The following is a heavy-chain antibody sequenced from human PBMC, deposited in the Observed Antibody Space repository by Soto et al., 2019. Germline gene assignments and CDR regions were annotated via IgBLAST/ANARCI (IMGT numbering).Heavy chain of an antibody. CDR2: INPDGGGT. CDR1: GYTFTSYY. J-gene: IGHJ6*02. CDR3: AVGGTYLGMDV. D-gene: IGHD1-1*01. Sequence: QVQLVQSGAEVKKPGASGKVSCKASGYTFTSYYMHWVRLAPGQGLEWMGIINPDGGGTSYAQQFQGRVIMTRDTSTSTVYMEMSRLRSEDTAVYYCAVGGTYLGMDVWGQGTKVTVSS. V-gene: IGHV1-46*01.